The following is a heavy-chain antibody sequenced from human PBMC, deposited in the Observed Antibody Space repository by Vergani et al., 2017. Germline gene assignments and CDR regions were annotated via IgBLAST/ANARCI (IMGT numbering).Heavy chain of an antibody. CDR3: SRGRGYSFGYSDY. Sequence: EVQLLESGGGLVQPGGSLRLTCAASDFTFSNYAMNWVRQAPGKGLEWVAFIRNKAYGGTTEYAASVKGRFTISRDDSKRLAYLQLSGLKTEDTAVYFCSRGRGYSFGYSDYWGQGTLVTVSS. V-gene: IGHV3-49*04. D-gene: IGHD5-18*01. J-gene: IGHJ4*02. CDR1: DFTFSNYA. CDR2: IRNKAYGGTT.